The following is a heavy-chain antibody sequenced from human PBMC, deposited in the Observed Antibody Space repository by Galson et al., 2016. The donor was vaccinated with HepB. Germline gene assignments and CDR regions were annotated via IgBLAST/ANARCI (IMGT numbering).Heavy chain of an antibody. CDR1: GGSTTSYY. CDR2: VYYSGAT. J-gene: IGHJ6*02. D-gene: IGHD5-24*01. CDR3: ARNQAYNLNV. Sequence: LSLTCTVSGGSTTSYYWSWIRQSPGKGLEWIAYVYYSGATNYNPSLMSRATISLDPSKNQVSLQPRSVTAADPAVYYCARNQAYNLNVWAQGTTVAVAS. V-gene: IGHV4-59*01.